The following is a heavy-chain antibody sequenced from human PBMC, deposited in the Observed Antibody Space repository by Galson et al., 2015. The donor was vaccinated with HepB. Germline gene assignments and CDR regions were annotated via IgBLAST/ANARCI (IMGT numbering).Heavy chain of an antibody. D-gene: IGHD3-9*01. V-gene: IGHV1-69*06. Sequence: SVKVSCKASGGTFSSYAISWVRQAPGQGLEWMGGIIPIFGTANYAQKFQGRVTITADKSTSTAYMELSSLRSEDTAVYYCASRTYYDILTGRNWFDPWGQGTLVTVSS. CDR3: ASRTYYDILTGRNWFDP. J-gene: IGHJ5*02. CDR2: IIPIFGTA. CDR1: GGTFSSYA.